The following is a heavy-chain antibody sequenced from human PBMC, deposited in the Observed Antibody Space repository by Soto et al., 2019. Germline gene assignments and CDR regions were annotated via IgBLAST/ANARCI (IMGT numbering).Heavy chain of an antibody. V-gene: IGHV3-72*01. Sequence: EVQLVESGGGLVQSGGSLRLSCAASGFTFSDHYMDWVRQAPGKGLEWVARVRDKAHTYTTEYAASVKGRFIISRDDSRNSLHLQMNSLKTEDTAVYYCARAMVRGNYFDHWGQGALVTVSS. CDR1: GFTFSDHY. CDR3: ARAMVRGNYFDH. CDR2: VRDKAHTYTT. J-gene: IGHJ4*02. D-gene: IGHD3-10*01.